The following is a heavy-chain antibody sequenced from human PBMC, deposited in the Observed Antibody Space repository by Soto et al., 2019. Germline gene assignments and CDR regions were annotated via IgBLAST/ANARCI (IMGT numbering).Heavy chain of an antibody. CDR1: GFTFSSYA. J-gene: IGHJ4*02. Sequence: EVQLLESGGGLVQPGGSLRLSCAASGFTFSSYAMSWVRQAPGKGLEWVSAISGSGGSTYYAASVKGRFTISSDNSKNTLYLQMNSLRAEDTAVYYCAKDYDFWSCPELRRGQGPLVTVSS. D-gene: IGHD3-3*01. V-gene: IGHV3-23*01. CDR3: AKDYDFWSCPELR. CDR2: ISGSGGST.